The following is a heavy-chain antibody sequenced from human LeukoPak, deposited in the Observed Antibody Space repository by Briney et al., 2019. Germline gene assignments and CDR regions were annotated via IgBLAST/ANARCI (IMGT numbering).Heavy chain of an antibody. J-gene: IGHJ4*02. V-gene: IGHV3-48*04. CDR3: ARDRGIAARLFDY. D-gene: IGHD6-6*01. Sequence: GGSLRLSCAASGFTVSSNYMSWVRQAPGKGLEWISYISISSSTIYYADSVKGRFTISRDNAKNSLYLQMNSLRAEDTAVYYCARDRGIAARLFDYWGQGTLVSVSS. CDR2: ISISSSTI. CDR1: GFTVSSNY.